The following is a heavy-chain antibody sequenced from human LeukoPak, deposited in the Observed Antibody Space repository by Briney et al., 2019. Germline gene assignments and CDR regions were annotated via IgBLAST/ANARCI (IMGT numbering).Heavy chain of an antibody. CDR1: GFTFSSYS. J-gene: IGHJ3*02. Sequence: GGSLRLSCAASGFTFSSYSMNWVRQAPGKGLEWVSSISSSSSYIYYADSVKGRFTISRDNAKNSLYLQMNSLRAEDTAVYYCARDLSGGPAFDIWGQGTMVTVSS. CDR2: ISSSSSYI. V-gene: IGHV3-21*01. D-gene: IGHD3-10*01. CDR3: ARDLSGGPAFDI.